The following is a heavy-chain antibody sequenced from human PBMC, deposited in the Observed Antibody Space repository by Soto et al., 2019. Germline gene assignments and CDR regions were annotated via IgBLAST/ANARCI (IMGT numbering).Heavy chain of an antibody. D-gene: IGHD1-7*01. CDR3: AKDRVGGTFYTPLGF. Sequence: QVQLVESGGGVVQPGGSPRLSCQASGFNFDNYGMHWVRQAPGKGLEWVAVITYDGSNKYYADSVKGRFTISRDNSKNTLSLHLNTLKPEDTAVYHCAKDRVGGTFYTPLGFWGQGTLVTVSS. CDR2: ITYDGSNK. J-gene: IGHJ4*02. CDR1: GFNFDNYG. V-gene: IGHV3-30*18.